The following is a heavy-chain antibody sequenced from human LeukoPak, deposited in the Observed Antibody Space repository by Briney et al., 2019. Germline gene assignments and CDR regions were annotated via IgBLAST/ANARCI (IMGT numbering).Heavy chain of an antibody. CDR1: GYTFTSYY. J-gene: IGHJ4*02. CDR2: INPNSGGA. CDR3: ARVGYYDSSGPLNDS. Sequence: GASVKVSCMASGYTFTSYYMHWVRQAPGQGLEWMGRINPNSGGANYAQKFQGRVTMTRDTSISTAYMELSRLRSDDTAVYYCARVGYYDSSGPLNDSWGQGTLVTVSS. V-gene: IGHV1-2*06. D-gene: IGHD3-22*01.